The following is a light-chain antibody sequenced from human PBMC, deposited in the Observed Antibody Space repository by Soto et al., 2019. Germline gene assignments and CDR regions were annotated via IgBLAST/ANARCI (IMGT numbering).Light chain of an antibody. V-gene: IGLV2-14*03. CDR1: SSDVGAYNY. J-gene: IGLJ2*01. Sequence: QSVLTQPASVSGSPGQSITISCTGTSSDVGAYNYVSWYQQHPGKAPKLMISDVSNRPSGVSDRFSGSKSGNTASLTISGLQADDEADYYCSSYTMNTTPFVIFGGGTKLTVL. CDR2: DVS. CDR3: SSYTMNTTPFVI.